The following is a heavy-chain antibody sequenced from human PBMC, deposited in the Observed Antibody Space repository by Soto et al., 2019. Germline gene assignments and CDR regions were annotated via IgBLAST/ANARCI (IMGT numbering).Heavy chain of an antibody. J-gene: IGHJ4*02. CDR3: ARASYSTIWYWCFDY. CDR1: GDSFSSNSAA. V-gene: IGHV6-1*01. D-gene: IGHD6-13*01. CDR2: TYFRSKWYY. Sequence: PSPTLSLTCAISGDSFSSNSAAWNWIRQSPSRGLEWLGRTYFRSKWYYDYAVSVRSRVSINADTSKNQFSLQLNSVSPGDTAVYYCARASYSTIWYWCFDYWGQGALVTVSS.